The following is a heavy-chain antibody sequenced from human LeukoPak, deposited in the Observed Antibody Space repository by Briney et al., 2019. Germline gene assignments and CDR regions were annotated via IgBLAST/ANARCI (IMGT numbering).Heavy chain of an antibody. J-gene: IGHJ5*02. V-gene: IGHV1-69*04. CDR2: IIPILGIA. Sequence: SVKVSCKASGGTFSSYAISWVRQAPGQGLEWMGRIIPILGIANYAQKFQGRVTITADKSTSTAYMELSSLRSEDTAVYYCARDYDYSNSNWFDPWGQGTLVTVSS. CDR1: GGTFSSYA. D-gene: IGHD4-11*01. CDR3: ARDYDYSNSNWFDP.